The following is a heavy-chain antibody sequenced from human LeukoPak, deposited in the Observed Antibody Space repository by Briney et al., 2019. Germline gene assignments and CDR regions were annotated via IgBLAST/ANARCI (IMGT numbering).Heavy chain of an antibody. CDR3: ANNEVGSIAVAGGY. V-gene: IGHV3-30*02. J-gene: IGHJ4*02. CDR1: GFTFSSYG. CDR2: IRYDGSNK. D-gene: IGHD6-19*01. Sequence: GGSLRLSCAASGFTFSSYGMHWVRQAPGKGLEWVAFIRYDGSNKYYADSVKGRFTISRDNSKNTLYLQMNSLRAEDTAVYYCANNEVGSIAVAGGYWGQGTLVTVSS.